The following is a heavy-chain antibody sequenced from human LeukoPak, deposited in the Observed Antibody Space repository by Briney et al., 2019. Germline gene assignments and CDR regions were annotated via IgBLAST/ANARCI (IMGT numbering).Heavy chain of an antibody. CDR3: ATYCGADCAPGDY. D-gene: IGHD2-21*01. CDR2: INPKSGDT. J-gene: IGHJ4*02. CDR1: GYTFTDHY. Sequence: ASVKVSCKAFGYTFTDHYVHWVRQAPGQGREWMGWINPKSGDTKYVQKLQGRLTMTRDTSLRTAYMELTRLRSDDTAVFYCATYCGADCAPGDYWGQGTLVTVSS. V-gene: IGHV1-2*02.